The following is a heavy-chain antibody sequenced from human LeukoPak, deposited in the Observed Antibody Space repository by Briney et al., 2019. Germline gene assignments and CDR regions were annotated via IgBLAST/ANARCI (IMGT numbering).Heavy chain of an antibody. D-gene: IGHD2-15*01. CDR2: ISYDGSNK. CDR3: ARRYCSGGSCYSSSYYYMDV. CDR1: GFTFSSYA. J-gene: IGHJ6*03. V-gene: IGHV3-30*04. Sequence: GGSLRLSCAASGFTFSSYAMHWVRQAPGKGLEWVAVISYDGSNKYYADSVKGRFTISRDNSKNTLYLQMNSLRAEDTAVYYCARRYCSGGSCYSSSYYYMDVWGKGTTVTVSS.